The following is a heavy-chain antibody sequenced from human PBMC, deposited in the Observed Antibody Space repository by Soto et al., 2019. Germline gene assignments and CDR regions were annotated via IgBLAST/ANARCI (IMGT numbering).Heavy chain of an antibody. Sequence: QLHLVQSGAVVKKPGASVTVSCSASGYPVTAYYMHWLRQAPGRGLGWMGGINPATGAAKYTQTFPGRATMTRDTSTSTVFRELSGLTSDDTAVFSCARGGGVGVAGSAAFDMWGQGTLVTVSS. CDR1: GYPVTAYY. CDR3: ARGGGVGVAGSAAFDM. V-gene: IGHV1-2*02. D-gene: IGHD3-3*01. J-gene: IGHJ3*02. CDR2: INPATGAA.